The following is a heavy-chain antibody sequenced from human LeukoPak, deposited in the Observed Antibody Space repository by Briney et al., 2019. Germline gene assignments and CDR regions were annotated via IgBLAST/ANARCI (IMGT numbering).Heavy chain of an antibody. J-gene: IGHJ4*02. CDR2: ISGGGDYT. Sequence: GGSPRLSCEASGFTFGTFAIYAMSWVRQSPGKGLEWVSSISGGGDYTYFSDSVKGRFTISRDNSKNTLYLLMNRLRTEDTAIYYCANGGSITMPHYWGQGTLVTVSS. CDR3: ANGGSITMPHY. CDR1: GFTFGTFAIYA. V-gene: IGHV3-23*01. D-gene: IGHD3-3*01.